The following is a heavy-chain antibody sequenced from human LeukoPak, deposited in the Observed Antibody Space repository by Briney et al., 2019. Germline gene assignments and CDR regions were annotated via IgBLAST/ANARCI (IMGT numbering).Heavy chain of an antibody. J-gene: IGHJ3*02. D-gene: IGHD1-1*01. CDR3: AREGATTGAFDI. CDR2: IGSDGET. V-gene: IGHV3-13*01. CDR1: GFTFSSHE. Sequence: QPGGSLRLSCAASGFTFSSHEMRWVRQATGKGLEWVSGIGSDGETWYSDSVRGRFTISRDNGKDSLYLQINSMRAGDTAVYYCAREGATTGAFDIWGQGTMVTVSS.